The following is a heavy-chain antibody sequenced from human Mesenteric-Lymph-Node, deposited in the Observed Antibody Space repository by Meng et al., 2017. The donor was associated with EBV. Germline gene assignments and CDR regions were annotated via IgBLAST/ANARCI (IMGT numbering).Heavy chain of an antibody. CDR3: ARGEYSDHDYPD. Sequence: QVQLHEWGAGVLKPSEPLSLTGGVSGGSFSAYYRHWLRQAPGKGPEWIANINHSECTNYNPSLNSRVAITLDTSNKLFYMHLRSVSAADTAVYYCARGEYSDHDYPDWGQGTLVTVSS. D-gene: IGHD5-12*01. J-gene: IGHJ4*02. V-gene: IGHV4-34*01. CDR2: INHSECT. CDR1: GGSFSAYY.